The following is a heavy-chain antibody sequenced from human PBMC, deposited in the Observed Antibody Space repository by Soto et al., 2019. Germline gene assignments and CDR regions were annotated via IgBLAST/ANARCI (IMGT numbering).Heavy chain of an antibody. D-gene: IGHD3-16*01. CDR3: ASVTFGGIVLAN. J-gene: IGHJ4*02. Sequence: PSETLSLTCTVSAASFSKYYWTWIRQPPGKGLEWIGYIYFNGNTKYNPSLEGRLTISIDTSKKEFSLKLTSVTAADAAVYYCASVTFGGIVLANWGQGTLVTVSS. CDR1: AASFSKYY. CDR2: IYFNGNT. V-gene: IGHV4-59*01.